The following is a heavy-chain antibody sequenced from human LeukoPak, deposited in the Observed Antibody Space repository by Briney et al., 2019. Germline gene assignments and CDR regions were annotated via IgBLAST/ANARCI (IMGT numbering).Heavy chain of an antibody. Sequence: GGSLRLSCAASGFTFSNAWMSWVRQAPGKGLEWVGRIKSKTDGGTTDYAAPVKGRFTISRDDSKNTLYLQMNSLKTEDTAVYYCTTDGDRSYYYDSSGYLYYFDYWGQGTLVTVSS. D-gene: IGHD3-22*01. CDR2: IKSKTDGGTT. CDR1: GFTFSNAW. J-gene: IGHJ4*02. V-gene: IGHV3-15*01. CDR3: TTDGDRSYYYDSSGYLYYFDY.